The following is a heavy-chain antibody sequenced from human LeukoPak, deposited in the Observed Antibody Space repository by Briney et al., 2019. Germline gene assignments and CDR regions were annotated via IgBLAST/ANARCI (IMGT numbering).Heavy chain of an antibody. J-gene: IGHJ6*02. V-gene: IGHV5-51*01. CDR1: GYSFATYW. D-gene: IGHD4-23*01. Sequence: GESLKISCKASGYSFATYWIGWVRQMPGTGLEWMGFIYPGDSDTRYSPSFQGQVTISADKSIYTAYLQWSSLKASGTAIYYCARRRWDYSMDVWGQGTTVTVSS. CDR3: ARRRWDYSMDV. CDR2: IYPGDSDT.